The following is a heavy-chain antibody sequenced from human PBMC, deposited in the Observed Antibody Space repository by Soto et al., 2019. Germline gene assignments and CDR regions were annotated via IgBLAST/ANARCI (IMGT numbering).Heavy chain of an antibody. CDR3: ARAPLTYSSSWWGFAP. D-gene: IGHD6-13*01. V-gene: IGHV4-59*01. CDR1: GGSISSYY. J-gene: IGHJ5*02. Sequence: SETLSLTCTVSGGSISSYYWSWIRQPPGKGLEWIGYIYYSGSTNYNPSLKSRVTISVDTSKNQFSLKLSSVTAADTAVYYCARAPLTYSSSWWGFAPWGQGTLVTVS. CDR2: IYYSGST.